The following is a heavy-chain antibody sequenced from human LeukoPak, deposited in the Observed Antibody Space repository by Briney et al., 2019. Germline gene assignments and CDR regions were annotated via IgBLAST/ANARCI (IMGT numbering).Heavy chain of an antibody. D-gene: IGHD6-13*01. CDR1: GYTFTSYD. Sequence: ASVKVSCKASGYTFTSYDINWVRQATGQGLEWMGWMNPNSGNTGYAQKFQGRVTMTRNTSISTAYMELSSLRSEDTAVYYCATIRSSSWSPDGYWGQGTLVTVSS. CDR3: ATIRSSSWSPDGY. J-gene: IGHJ4*02. V-gene: IGHV1-8*01. CDR2: MNPNSGNT.